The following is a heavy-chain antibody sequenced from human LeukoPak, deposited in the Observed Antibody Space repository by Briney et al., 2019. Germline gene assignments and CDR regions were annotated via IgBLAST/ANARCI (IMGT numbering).Heavy chain of an antibody. J-gene: IGHJ4*02. D-gene: IGHD6-13*01. Sequence: GGSLRLSCAASGFTFSSYSMNWVRQAPGKGLEWVSSISSSSSYIYYADSVKGRFTISRDNAKNSLYLQMNSLRAEDTAVYYCARDSLAVAPQNFDYWGQGTLVTVSS. CDR3: ARDSLAVAPQNFDY. V-gene: IGHV3-21*01. CDR1: GFTFSSYS. CDR2: ISSSSSYI.